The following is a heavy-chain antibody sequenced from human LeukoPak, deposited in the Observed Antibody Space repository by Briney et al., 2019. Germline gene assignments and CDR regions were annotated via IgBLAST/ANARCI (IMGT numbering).Heavy chain of an antibody. Sequence: SETLSLTCTVSGGSISSYYWSWIRQPPGKGLEWIGYIYYIGSTNYNPSLKSRVTISVDTSKNQFSLKLSSVTAADTAVYYCARYYSSSWYVNWFDPWGQGTLVTVSS. J-gene: IGHJ5*02. CDR2: IYYIGST. CDR3: ARYYSSSWYVNWFDP. D-gene: IGHD6-13*01. V-gene: IGHV4-59*01. CDR1: GGSISSYY.